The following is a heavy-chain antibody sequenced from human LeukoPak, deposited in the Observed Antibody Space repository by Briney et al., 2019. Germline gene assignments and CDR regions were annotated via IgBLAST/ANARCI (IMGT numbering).Heavy chain of an antibody. V-gene: IGHV4-34*01. CDR3: VRGLGFRPYRWFDP. D-gene: IGHD4-11*01. J-gene: IGHJ5*02. CDR2: INHSGST. CDR1: GGSFSGYY. Sequence: TSETLSLTCAVYGGSFSGYYWSWIRQPPGKGLEWIGEINHSGSTNYNPSLKSRVTISVDTSKNQFSLKLSSVTAADTAVYYCVRGLGFRPYRWFDPWGQGTLVTVSS.